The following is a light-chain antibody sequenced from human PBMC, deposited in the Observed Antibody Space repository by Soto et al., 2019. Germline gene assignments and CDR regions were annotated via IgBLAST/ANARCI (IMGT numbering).Light chain of an antibody. CDR2: GAS. V-gene: IGKV3-15*01. CDR1: QSFSSN. Sequence: ILRDQSALSFAVSPVEKATLSCRASQSFSSNLALYKQKPGQAPRLLIYGASTRATGIPARFSGSGSGTEFTLTISSLQSEDFATYYCLQLNTYPRTFGKETNVDIK. CDR3: LQLNTYPRT. J-gene: IGKJ1*01.